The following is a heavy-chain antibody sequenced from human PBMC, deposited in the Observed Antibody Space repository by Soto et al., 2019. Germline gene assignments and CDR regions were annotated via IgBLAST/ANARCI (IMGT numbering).Heavy chain of an antibody. D-gene: IGHD2-15*01. CDR3: AKDLRVSDCSGGSCYSPSPDY. V-gene: IGHV3-23*01. CDR1: GFTFSSYA. Sequence: GGSLRLSCAASGFTFSSYAMSWVRQAPGKGLEWVSAISGSGGSTYYADSVKGRFTISRDNSKNTLYLQMNSLRAEDTAVYYCAKDLRVSDCSGGSCYSPSPDYWGQGTLVTVSS. CDR2: ISGSGGST. J-gene: IGHJ4*02.